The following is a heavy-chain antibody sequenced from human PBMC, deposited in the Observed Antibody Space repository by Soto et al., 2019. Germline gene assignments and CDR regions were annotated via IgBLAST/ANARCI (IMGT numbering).Heavy chain of an antibody. V-gene: IGHV3-33*01. Sequence: GGSIRISCAASGFTFSSSGMHGVRQAPGKGLEWVAVIWYDGSNKYYADSVKGRFTISRDNSKNTLYLQMNSLRAEDTAVYYCARAPNYYESSGYLFDYWGQGTLVTVSS. J-gene: IGHJ4*02. CDR3: ARAPNYYESSGYLFDY. CDR2: IWYDGSNK. D-gene: IGHD3-22*01. CDR1: GFTFSSSG.